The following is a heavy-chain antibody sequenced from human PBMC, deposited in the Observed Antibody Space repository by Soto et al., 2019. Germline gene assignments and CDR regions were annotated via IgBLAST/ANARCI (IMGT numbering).Heavy chain of an antibody. CDR1: GGTFSSYA. CDR3: AREGASGSHIGY. Sequence: QVQLVQSVAEVKKPGSSVKVSCKASGGTFSSYAISWVRQAPGQGLEWMGGIIPIFGTANYAQKFQGRVTITADDSTRTAYMELSSLSSEDTDVYYCAREGASGSHIGYWGQGTLVTVSS. J-gene: IGHJ4*02. V-gene: IGHV1-69*01. CDR2: IIPIFGTA. D-gene: IGHD3-22*01.